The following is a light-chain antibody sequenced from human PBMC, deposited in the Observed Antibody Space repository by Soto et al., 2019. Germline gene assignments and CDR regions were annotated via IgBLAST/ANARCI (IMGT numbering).Light chain of an antibody. V-gene: IGLV2-14*01. CDR3: SSYTSIITLYV. CDR1: SXDVGGYNY. Sequence: QSVLTQPASVSGSPGQSITISCTGTSXDVGGYNYVPWYQQHPGKAPKLMIYEVSNRPSGVSNRFSGSKSGSTASLTISGLQAEDEADYYCSSYTSIITLYVFGSGTKFTV. CDR2: EVS. J-gene: IGLJ1*01.